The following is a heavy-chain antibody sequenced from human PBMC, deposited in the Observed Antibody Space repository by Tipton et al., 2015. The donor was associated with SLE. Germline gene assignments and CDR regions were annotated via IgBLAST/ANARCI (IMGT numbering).Heavy chain of an antibody. J-gene: IGHJ6*03. CDR2: IYYSGST. D-gene: IGHD3-3*01. V-gene: IGHV4-59*01. CDR3: ARGGGIRFLEWDYYYMDV. Sequence: LRLSCTVSGGSFSGYYWSWIRQPQGKGLVGIGYIYYSGSTNYNPSLTSRVTISVDTSKSQFSLKLSSVTAADTAVYYCARGGGIRFLEWDYYYMDVWGKGTSVTVSS. CDR1: GGSFSGYY.